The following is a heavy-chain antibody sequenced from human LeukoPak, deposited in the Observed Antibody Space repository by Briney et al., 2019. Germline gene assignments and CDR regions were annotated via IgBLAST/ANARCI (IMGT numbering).Heavy chain of an antibody. Sequence: SETLSLTCTVSGGSISSYYWSWLRQPAGKGLEWIGRIYTSGSTNYNPALKSRVTMSVDTSKNQFSLKLSSVTAADTAVYYCARGVSPYDGSGSYSRVSHFDYWGQGTLVTVSS. CDR3: ARGVSPYDGSGSYSRVSHFDY. J-gene: IGHJ4*02. V-gene: IGHV4-4*07. CDR1: GGSISSYY. D-gene: IGHD3-10*01. CDR2: IYTSGST.